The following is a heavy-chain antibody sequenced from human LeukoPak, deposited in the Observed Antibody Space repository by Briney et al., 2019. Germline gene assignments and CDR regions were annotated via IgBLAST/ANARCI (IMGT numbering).Heavy chain of an antibody. Sequence: PSETLSLTCTVSGGSISSYYWSWIRQPPGKGLEWIGYIYYSGSTNYNPSLKSRVTISVDTSKNQFSLKLSSVTAADTAVYYCARSRPYSRGWYDASYFDYWGQGTLVTVSS. CDR2: IYYSGST. V-gene: IGHV4-59*01. CDR1: GGSISSYY. CDR3: ARSRPYSRGWYDASYFDY. D-gene: IGHD6-19*01. J-gene: IGHJ4*02.